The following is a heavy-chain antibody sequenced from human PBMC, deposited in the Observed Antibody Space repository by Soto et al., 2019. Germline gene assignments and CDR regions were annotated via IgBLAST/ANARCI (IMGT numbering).Heavy chain of an antibody. V-gene: IGHV1-18*01. J-gene: IGHJ6*02. CDR3: ARRMGGGDVNYYYYGMDV. CDR1: GYTFTSYG. Sequence: ASVKVSCKASGYTFTSYGISWVRQAPGQGLEWMGWISAYNGNTNYAQKLQGRVTMTTDTSTSTAYMELRSLRSDDTAVYYCARRMGGGDVNYYYYGMDVWGQGTTVTVSS. D-gene: IGHD2-21*02. CDR2: ISAYNGNT.